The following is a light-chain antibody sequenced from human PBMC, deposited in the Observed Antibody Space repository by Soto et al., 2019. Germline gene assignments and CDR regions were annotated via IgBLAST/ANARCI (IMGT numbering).Light chain of an antibody. CDR1: SSDVGGYNR. CDR3: NSYAGNSWV. J-gene: IGLJ3*02. V-gene: IGLV2-8*01. CDR2: EVF. Sequence: QSALTQPPSASGSPGQPVSISCTGTSSDVGGYNRVSWYQHHPGKAPKLIIYEVFKRPSGVPDRFSGSKSGNTASLTDSGLQAEDEADYYCNSYAGNSWVFGGGTKLTVL.